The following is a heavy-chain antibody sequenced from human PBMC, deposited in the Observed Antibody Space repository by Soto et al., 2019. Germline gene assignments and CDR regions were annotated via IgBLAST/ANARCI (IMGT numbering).Heavy chain of an antibody. Sequence: VSVKVACKASGYTFTGYYMHLVRQAPGQGLEWMGWINANSGGTNYAQKFQGRVTMTRDTSISTAYMELSRLRSDDTAVYSCASRAATIHDSRAVAKRVDYWGQGSLVTVSS. V-gene: IGHV1-2*02. D-gene: IGHD3-22*01. CDR1: GYTFTGYY. CDR3: ASRAATIHDSRAVAKRVDY. J-gene: IGHJ4*02. CDR2: INANSGGT.